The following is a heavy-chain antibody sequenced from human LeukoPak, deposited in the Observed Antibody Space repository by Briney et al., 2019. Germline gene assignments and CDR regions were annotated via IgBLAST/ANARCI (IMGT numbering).Heavy chain of an antibody. CDR2: INPNSGGT. CDR1: GYTFTGYY. Sequence: ASVKVSCKASGYTFTGYYMHWVRQAPGQGLEWMGWINPNSGGTNYAQKFQGRVTMTRGTSISTAYMELSRLRSDDTAVYYCARGLPYSGSYGYWGQGTLVTVSS. J-gene: IGHJ4*02. V-gene: IGHV1-2*02. CDR3: ARGLPYSGSYGY. D-gene: IGHD1-26*01.